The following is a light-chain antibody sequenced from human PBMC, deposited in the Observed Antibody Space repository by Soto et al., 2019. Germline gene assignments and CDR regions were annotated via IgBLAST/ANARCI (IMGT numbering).Light chain of an antibody. J-gene: IGKJ1*01. V-gene: IGKV3-15*01. CDR2: GAS. CDR3: HQATSGLRT. Sequence: IVMTQSPVTLSMSPGDRATLSCRASQNVATNVAWYQQKPGQAPRLLMYGASSRATGVPARFSGRGSGTEFTLTMDSLQSEDFAVFYCHQATSGLRTFGRGTRVEV. CDR1: QNVATN.